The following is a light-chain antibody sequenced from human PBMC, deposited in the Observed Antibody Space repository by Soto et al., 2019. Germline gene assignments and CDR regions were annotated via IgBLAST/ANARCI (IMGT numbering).Light chain of an antibody. V-gene: IGKV3-15*01. CDR1: QSVNTD. Sequence: EIMLTQSPVTLSLSPGERATLSCRSSQSVNTDLAWYQQKPGQAPRLLIFGVSTRATGVAARFSGDKSGTEFTLTINNLQSEDFATYYCQQYDQWPPTIIFGPGTKVDMK. CDR3: QQYDQWPPTII. J-gene: IGKJ3*01. CDR2: GVS.